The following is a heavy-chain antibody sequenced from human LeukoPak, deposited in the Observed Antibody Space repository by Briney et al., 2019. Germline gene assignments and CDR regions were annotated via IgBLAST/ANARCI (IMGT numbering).Heavy chain of an antibody. CDR1: GGSFSGYY. V-gene: IGHV4-34*01. J-gene: IGHJ4*02. D-gene: IGHD5-12*01. CDR3: ARARGYSGYALY. CDR2: INHNGST. Sequence: PSETLSLTCAVYGGSFSGYYWSWIRQPPGKGLEWIGEINHNGSTNYNPSLKSRVTISVDTSKNQFSLKLSSVTAADTAVYYCARARGYSGYALYWGQGTLVTVSS.